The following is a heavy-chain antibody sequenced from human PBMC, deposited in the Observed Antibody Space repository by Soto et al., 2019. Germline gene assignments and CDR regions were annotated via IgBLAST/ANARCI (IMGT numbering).Heavy chain of an antibody. Sequence: EVHLVESGGGLVQPGWSLRLSRAASGFTFATYWMDWVRQAPGRGLEWVANIKQDGSEKYYVDSVKGRFTISRDNAKNSLYLQMNSLRVEDTAVYFCVRAVAAAGSSWGQGTLVTVSS. V-gene: IGHV3-7*05. D-gene: IGHD6-13*01. CDR2: IKQDGSEK. J-gene: IGHJ4*02. CDR3: VRAVAAAGSS. CDR1: GFTFATYW.